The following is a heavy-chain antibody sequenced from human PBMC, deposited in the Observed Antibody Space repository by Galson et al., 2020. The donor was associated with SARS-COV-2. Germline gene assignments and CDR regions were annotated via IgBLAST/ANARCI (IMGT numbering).Heavy chain of an antibody. CDR2: ISTSSSYT. CDR3: ARDEGIRGYNNGGLYDVMDV. J-gene: IGHJ6*02. CDR1: GFPFSTYS. V-gene: IGHV3-21*01. Sequence: NSGGTLRLSCAASGFPFSTYSMNWVRLAPGKGLEWVSSISTSSSYTYYVDSVKGRFSISRDNPRNSLYLQMNSLRAEDTAVYYCARDEGIRGYNNGGLYDVMDVCGQGTTVTVSS. D-gene: IGHD5-18*01.